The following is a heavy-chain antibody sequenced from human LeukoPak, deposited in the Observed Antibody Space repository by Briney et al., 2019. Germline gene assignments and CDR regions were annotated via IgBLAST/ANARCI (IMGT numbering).Heavy chain of an antibody. CDR2: ISSSSSYI. CDR3: ARDGLPWAVWFGELLLPFDY. CDR1: GFTFSSYS. D-gene: IGHD3-10*01. J-gene: IGHJ4*02. Sequence: GGSLRLSCAASGFTFSSYSMNWVRQAPGKGLEWVSSISSSSSYIYYADSVKGRFTISRDNAKNSLYLQMNSLRAEDTAVYYCARDGLPWAVWFGELLLPFDYWGQGTLVTVSS. V-gene: IGHV3-21*01.